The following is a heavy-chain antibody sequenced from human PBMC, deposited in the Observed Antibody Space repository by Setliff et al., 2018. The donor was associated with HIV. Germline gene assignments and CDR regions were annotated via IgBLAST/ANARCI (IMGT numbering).Heavy chain of an antibody. CDR1: GGSFSGYC. D-gene: IGHD1-26*01. J-gene: IGHJ6*03. V-gene: IGHV4-34*12. Sequence: SETLSLTCAVSGGSFSGYCWSWRRRPPGKGREWIGQILHSGSSDYNTSLRSRVTISLDTSKNQFSLNLTSGTAADTAVYYCGRWMGVPRDTDYKYDYMDVWGKGTTVTVSS. CDR3: GRWMGVPRDTDYKYDYMDV. CDR2: ILHSGSS.